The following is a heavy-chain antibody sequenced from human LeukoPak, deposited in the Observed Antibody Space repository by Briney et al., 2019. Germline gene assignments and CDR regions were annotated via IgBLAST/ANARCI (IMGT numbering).Heavy chain of an antibody. Sequence: PSETLSLTCTVSGGSINSYYWSWIRQPAGKGLEWIGRIYTSGSTNYNPSLKSRVTISVDTSKNQFSLKLSSVTAADTAVYYCAGDGVDTAMAYWGQGTLVTVSS. V-gene: IGHV4-4*07. CDR2: IYTSGST. J-gene: IGHJ4*02. CDR3: AGDGVDTAMAY. CDR1: GGSINSYY. D-gene: IGHD5-18*01.